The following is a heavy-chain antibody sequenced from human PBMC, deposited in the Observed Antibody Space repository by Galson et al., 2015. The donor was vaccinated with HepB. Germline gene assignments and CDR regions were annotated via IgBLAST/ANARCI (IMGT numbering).Heavy chain of an antibody. V-gene: IGHV3-30*03. D-gene: IGHD4/OR15-4a*01. CDR2: ISNDGTNQ. CDR1: GFIFSDYG. CDR3: ARGIPRTTDYISKHYYYGMDV. Sequence: SLRLSCAASGFIFSDYGMHWVRQAPGKGLEWVAVISNDGTNQFYGDSVQGRFTISRDNSRNTLYLQMNSLKSGDTAVYYCARGIPRTTDYISKHYYYGMDVWGQGTTVTVSS. J-gene: IGHJ6*02.